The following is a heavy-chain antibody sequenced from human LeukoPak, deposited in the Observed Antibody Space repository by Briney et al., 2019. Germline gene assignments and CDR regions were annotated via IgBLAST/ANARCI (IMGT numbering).Heavy chain of an antibody. Sequence: SETLSPTCAVSGGSITISSHFWGWFRQPPGQGLEWIASMNYTGTNYNPTLKSRVTISVDTSKNQFSLKVTSVTAADTAVYYCAMDTTVVERFDYWGQGALVSVSS. J-gene: IGHJ4*02. CDR1: GGSITISSHF. D-gene: IGHD5-18*01. V-gene: IGHV4-39*01. CDR2: MNYTGT. CDR3: AMDTTVVERFDY.